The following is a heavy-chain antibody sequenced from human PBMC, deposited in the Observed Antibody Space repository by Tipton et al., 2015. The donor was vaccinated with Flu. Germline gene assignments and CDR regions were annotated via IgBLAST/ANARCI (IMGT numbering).Heavy chain of an antibody. J-gene: IGHJ4*02. CDR1: GDSIGYPYY. D-gene: IGHD1-26*01. CDR3: ARTSGEADFDY. Sequence: TLSLTCSVSGDSIGYPYYWGWIRQPPGKGLEWIGNIHRSGNAYYNPSLKSRVTISIDTSKNHFSLKLTSVIASDTAVYYCARTSGEADFDYWGQGTLVTVSS. V-gene: IGHV4-38-2*01. CDR2: IHRSGNA.